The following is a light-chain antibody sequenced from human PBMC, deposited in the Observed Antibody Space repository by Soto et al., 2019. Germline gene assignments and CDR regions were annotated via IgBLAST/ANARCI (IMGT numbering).Light chain of an antibody. CDR2: GAS. Sequence: DIVLTQSPVSLSLSPGEIATLSCRASERLSSVYLAWYQQRPGQPPRLLIYGASNRATGIPDRFSGSGSGTDFTLIINRLEPEDVAIYYCQQYGGSPRINFGQGTRLEN. CDR1: ERLSSVY. CDR3: QQYGGSPRIN. J-gene: IGKJ5*01. V-gene: IGKV3-20*01.